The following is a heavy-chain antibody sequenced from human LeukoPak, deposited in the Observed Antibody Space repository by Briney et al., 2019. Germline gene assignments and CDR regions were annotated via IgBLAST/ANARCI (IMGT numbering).Heavy chain of an antibody. J-gene: IGHJ3*02. CDR1: GGSISSGGYS. D-gene: IGHD3-22*01. Sequence: PSETLSLTCAVSGGSISSGGYSWSWIRQPPGKGLEWIGYIYHSGSTYYNPSLKSRVTISVDRSKNQFSLKLSSVTAADTAVYYCASSYYDSSGYYYTAFDIWGQGTMVTVSS. V-gene: IGHV4-30-2*01. CDR3: ASSYYDSSGYYYTAFDI. CDR2: IYHSGST.